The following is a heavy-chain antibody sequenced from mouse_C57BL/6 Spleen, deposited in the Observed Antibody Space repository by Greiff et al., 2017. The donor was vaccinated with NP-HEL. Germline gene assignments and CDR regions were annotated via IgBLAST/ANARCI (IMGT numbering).Heavy chain of an antibody. J-gene: IGHJ3*01. CDR1: GFTFSSYG. D-gene: IGHD2-4*01. CDR2: ISSGGSYT. V-gene: IGHV5-6*01. CDR3: ASYDYDGWFAY. Sequence: EVNLVESGGDLVKPGGSLKLSCAASGFTFSSYGMSWVRQTPDKRLEWVATISSGGSYTYYPDSVKGRFTISRDNAKNTLYLQMSSLKSEDTAMYYCASYDYDGWFAYWGQGTLVTVSA.